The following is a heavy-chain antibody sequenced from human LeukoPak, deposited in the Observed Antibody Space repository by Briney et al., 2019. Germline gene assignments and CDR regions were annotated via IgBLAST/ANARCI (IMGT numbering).Heavy chain of an antibody. V-gene: IGHV3-23*01. Sequence: TGGSLRLSCAASGFTFSSYAMSWVRQAPGKGLEWVSTISSSGGSTYYADSVKGRFTMSRDNSKNTLYLQMNSLRAEDTAIYYCAKGRYRDGYKYYFDYWGQGTLVTVSS. CDR2: ISSSGGST. J-gene: IGHJ4*02. D-gene: IGHD5-24*01. CDR1: GFTFSSYA. CDR3: AKGRYRDGYKYYFDY.